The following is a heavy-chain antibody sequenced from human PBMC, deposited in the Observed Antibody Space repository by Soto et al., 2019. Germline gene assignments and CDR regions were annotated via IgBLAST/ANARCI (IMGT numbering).Heavy chain of an antibody. Sequence: SETLSLTCTASGGSISSHYLNWIRQPPGKGLEWIGYSYYSGSTNYNPSLKSRVTISVDTSKNQFSLKLTSVTAADTAVYYCARGERITMIVIWGQGTLVTVS. J-gene: IGHJ4*02. CDR3: ARGERITMIVI. V-gene: IGHV4-59*11. D-gene: IGHD3-22*01. CDR1: GGSISSHY. CDR2: SYYSGST.